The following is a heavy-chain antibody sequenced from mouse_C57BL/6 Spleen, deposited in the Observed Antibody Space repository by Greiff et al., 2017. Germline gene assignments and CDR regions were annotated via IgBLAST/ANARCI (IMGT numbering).Heavy chain of an antibody. Sequence: VQLQQSGPELVKPGASVKISCKASGYAFSSSWMNWVKQRPGKGLEWIGRIYPGDGDTNYNGKFKGKATLTADKSSSTAYMQLSSLTSEDSAVYFCASLLFFEYWGQGTTLTVSS. J-gene: IGHJ2*01. D-gene: IGHD6-5*01. CDR1: GYAFSSSW. CDR3: ASLLFFEY. V-gene: IGHV1-82*01. CDR2: IYPGDGDT.